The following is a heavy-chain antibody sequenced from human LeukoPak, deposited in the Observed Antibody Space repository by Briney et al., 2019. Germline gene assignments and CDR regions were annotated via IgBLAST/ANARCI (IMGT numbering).Heavy chain of an antibody. D-gene: IGHD2-2*01. Sequence: PSQTLSLTCAVSGGSISSGGYSWSWIRQPPGKGLEWIGYIYYSGSTYYNPSLESRVTISVDTSKNQFSLKLSSVTAADTAVYYCARVEYCSSTSCYGPPYYYYMDVWGKGTTVTVSS. CDR2: IYYSGST. J-gene: IGHJ6*03. CDR3: ARVEYCSSTSCYGPPYYYYMDV. V-gene: IGHV4-30-4*07. CDR1: GGSISSGGYS.